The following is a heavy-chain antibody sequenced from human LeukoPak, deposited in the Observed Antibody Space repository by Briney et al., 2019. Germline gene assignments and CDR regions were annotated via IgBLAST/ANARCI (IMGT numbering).Heavy chain of an antibody. D-gene: IGHD1-26*01. CDR1: GFTFSSYS. V-gene: IGHV3-21*01. CDR2: ISSSSSYI. Sequence: GSLLLSCAASGFTFSSYSMNGVRQAPGKGREWVSSISSSSSYIYYADSVKGRFTISRDNAKNSLYLQMNSLRAEDTAVYYCARLVGDRGSYYRGYWGQGTLVTVSS. CDR3: ARLVGDRGSYYRGY. J-gene: IGHJ4*02.